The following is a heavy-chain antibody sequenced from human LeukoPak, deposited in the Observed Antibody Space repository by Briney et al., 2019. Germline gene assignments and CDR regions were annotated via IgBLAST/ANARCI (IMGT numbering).Heavy chain of an antibody. CDR1: GFTLSNHG. V-gene: IGHV3-7*03. J-gene: IGHJ4*02. CDR3: ARDQYDTWSRRGNFDS. Sequence: GGSLRLSCAASGFTLSNHGMHWVRQAPGKGLEWVANIKLDGSEKNYVDSVKGRFTISRDNTKNSLYLQMNSLRVEDTAVFYCARDQYDTWSRRGNFDSWGQGTLVIVSS. D-gene: IGHD3-3*01. CDR2: IKLDGSEK.